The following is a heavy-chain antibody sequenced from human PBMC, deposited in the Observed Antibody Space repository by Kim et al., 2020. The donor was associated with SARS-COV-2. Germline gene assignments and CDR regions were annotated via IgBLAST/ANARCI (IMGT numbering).Heavy chain of an antibody. CDR3: ARGTNSCSRFSHYPMDV. J-gene: IGHJ6*01. CDR2: ISWNGDTK. CDR1: GFTFSDYD. V-gene: IGHV3-9*01. Sequence: GGSLRLSCAASGFTFSDYDMHWVRQAPGKGLEWVSGISWNGDTKDYGSSMRGLTTIRENTDNYSLLLLMNRRAAETAAYYCARGTNSCSRFSHYPMDV. D-gene: IGHD2-2*01.